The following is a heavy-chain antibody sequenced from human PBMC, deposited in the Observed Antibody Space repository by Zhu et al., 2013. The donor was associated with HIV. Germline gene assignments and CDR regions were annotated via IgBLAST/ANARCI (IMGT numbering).Heavy chain of an antibody. CDR1: GYTFTSYY. CDR2: INPNTGGT. Sequence: QSGAEVRKPGTSVKVSCRASGYTFTSYYLHWVRQAPGQGLEWMGEINPNTGGTTYAQRFRDRVSMTADTSTNTGFLDLSRLTVDDTAVYYCARRALGHGMDVWGQGTTVTVSS. CDR3: ARRALGHGMDV. V-gene: IGHV1-2*02. D-gene: IGHD3-16*01. J-gene: IGHJ6*02.